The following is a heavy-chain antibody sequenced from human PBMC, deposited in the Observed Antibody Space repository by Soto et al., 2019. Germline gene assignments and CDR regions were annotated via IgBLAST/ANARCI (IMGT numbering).Heavy chain of an antibody. CDR2: IYYSGST. D-gene: IGHD3-9*01. Sequence: QVQLQESGPGLVKASQTLSLTCTVSGDSISSDGYYLTWIRQHPGKGLEWIGDIYYSGSTSYNPSLGSRVTMSVHTSDNQVSLKLLSVTAADTAVYYCARRHDALTGPDAFDVWGQGTKVTVSS. J-gene: IGHJ3*01. CDR3: ARRHDALTGPDAFDV. CDR1: GDSISSDGYY. V-gene: IGHV4-31*03.